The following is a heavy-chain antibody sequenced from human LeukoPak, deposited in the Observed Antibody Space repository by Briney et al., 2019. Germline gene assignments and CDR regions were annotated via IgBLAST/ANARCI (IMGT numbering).Heavy chain of an antibody. Sequence: GGSLRLSCAASGFTFDAFGMTWVRQAPGKGLVWVSRINSDGSSTSYADSVKGRFTISRDNAKNTLYLQMNSLRAEDTAVYYCAREERGYCTNGVCSGFDYWGQGTLVTVSS. CDR3: AREERGYCTNGVCSGFDY. D-gene: IGHD2-8*01. J-gene: IGHJ4*02. V-gene: IGHV3-74*01. CDR1: GFTFDAFG. CDR2: INSDGSST.